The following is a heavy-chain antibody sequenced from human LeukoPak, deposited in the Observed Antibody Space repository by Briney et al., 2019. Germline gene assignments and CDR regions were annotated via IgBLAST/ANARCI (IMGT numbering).Heavy chain of an antibody. CDR1: GYTFTSYY. CDR3: ARASDTAMVTWALYAVY. D-gene: IGHD5-18*01. V-gene: IGHV1-46*01. Sequence: ASVKVSCKASGYTFTSYYMHWVRQAPGQGLEWMGIINPSGGSTSYAQKFQGRVTMTRDTSTSTVYMELSSLRSEDTAVYYCARASDTAMVTWALYAVYWGQGTLVTVSS. J-gene: IGHJ4*02. CDR2: INPSGGST.